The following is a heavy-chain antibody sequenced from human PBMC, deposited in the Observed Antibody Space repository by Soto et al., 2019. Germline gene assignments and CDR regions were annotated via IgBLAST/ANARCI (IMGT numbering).Heavy chain of an antibody. CDR3: ARDLIPNYDILTGYSNDAFDI. Sequence: PGGSLRLSCAVSGFTFSSYSMNWVRQAPGKGLEWVSSISSSSSYIYYADSVKGRFTISRDNAKNSLYLQMNSLRAEDTAVYYCARDLIPNYDILTGYSNDAFDIWGQGTMVTVSS. CDR2: ISSSSSYI. V-gene: IGHV3-21*01. J-gene: IGHJ3*02. CDR1: GFTFSSYS. D-gene: IGHD3-9*01.